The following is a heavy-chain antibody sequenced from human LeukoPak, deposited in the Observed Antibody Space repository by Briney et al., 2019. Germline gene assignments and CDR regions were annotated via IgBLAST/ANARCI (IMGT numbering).Heavy chain of an antibody. D-gene: IGHD6-13*01. V-gene: IGHV4-4*02. J-gene: IGHJ5*02. CDR1: GGSISSSNW. CDR2: IYHSGST. Sequence: PSETLSLTCAVSGGSISSSNWWSWVRQPPGKGLEWIGEIYHSGSTNYNPSLKSRVTTSVDKSKNQFSLKLSSVTAADTAVYYCARDGSWPRAYWFDPWGQGTLVTVSS. CDR3: ARDGSWPRAYWFDP.